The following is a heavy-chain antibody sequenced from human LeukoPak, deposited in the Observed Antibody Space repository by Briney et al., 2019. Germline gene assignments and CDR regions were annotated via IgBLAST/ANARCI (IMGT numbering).Heavy chain of an antibody. Sequence: SQTLSLTCTVSGGSISSGGYYWSWIRQHPGKGLEWIGYIYYSGSTYYNPSLKSRVTISVDTSKNQFSLKLSSVTAADTAVYYCARDRFGESYFDHWGQGTVVTVSS. CDR3: ARDRFGESYFDH. V-gene: IGHV4-31*03. D-gene: IGHD3-10*01. CDR1: GGSISSGGYY. CDR2: IYYSGST. J-gene: IGHJ4*02.